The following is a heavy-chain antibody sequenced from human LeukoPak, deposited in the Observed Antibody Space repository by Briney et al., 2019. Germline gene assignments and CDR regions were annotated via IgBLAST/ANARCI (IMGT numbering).Heavy chain of an antibody. CDR3: ARDPITGDGFDI. CDR2: IYYSGST. J-gene: IGHJ3*02. CDR1: GGSISSGDYY. Sequence: SETLSLTCTVSGGSISSGDYYWSWIRQPPGKGLEWIGYIYYSGSTYYNPSLKSRVTISVDTSKNQFSLKLSSVTAADTAVYYCARDPITGDGFDIWGQGTMVTVSS. V-gene: IGHV4-30-4*01. D-gene: IGHD1-20*01.